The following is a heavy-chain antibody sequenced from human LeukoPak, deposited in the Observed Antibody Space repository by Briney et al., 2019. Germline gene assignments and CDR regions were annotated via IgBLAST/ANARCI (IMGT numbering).Heavy chain of an antibody. D-gene: IGHD3-16*01. Sequence: PSETLSLTCAVYGDSFIENYWSWIRQDPGKGLEWIGEISHSGGTNYTNYNPSHKSRVTISIDTSKNQFSLRLSSVTAADTAVYYRARGSRLPLDFWEQRSLVTVSS. V-gene: IGHV4-34*01. CDR1: GDSFIENY. CDR2: ISHSGGTNYT. CDR3: ARGSRLPLDF. J-gene: IGHJ4*02.